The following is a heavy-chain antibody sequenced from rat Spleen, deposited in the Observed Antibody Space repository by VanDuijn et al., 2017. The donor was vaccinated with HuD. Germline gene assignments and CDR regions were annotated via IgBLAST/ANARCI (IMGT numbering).Heavy chain of an antibody. J-gene: IGHJ2*01. Sequence: EVQLVESGGGLVQPGRSLKLSCEASGFTFSNYGMAWVRQAPTKGLEWVATINYDATSTHYRDSVKGRFTISRDNAKSTLYLEMGSLRSEDTATYYCAKRGWYYFDYWGQGVMVTVSS. V-gene: IGHV5-29*01. CDR3: AKRGWYYFDY. CDR1: GFTFSNYG. CDR2: INYDATST.